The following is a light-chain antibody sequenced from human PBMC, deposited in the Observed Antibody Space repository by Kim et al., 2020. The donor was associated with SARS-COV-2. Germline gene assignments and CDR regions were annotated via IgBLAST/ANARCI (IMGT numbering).Light chain of an antibody. CDR1: QSVTSN. J-gene: IGKJ4*01. CDR2: GAS. Sequence: SVPPGERATLSCRANQSVTSNLAWYQQKPGQAPRLLIFGASTRATGIPARFSGSGSGAEFTLTISSLQSEDFAVYYCQQFHDWPSFGGGTKVDIK. V-gene: IGKV3-15*01. CDR3: QQFHDWPS.